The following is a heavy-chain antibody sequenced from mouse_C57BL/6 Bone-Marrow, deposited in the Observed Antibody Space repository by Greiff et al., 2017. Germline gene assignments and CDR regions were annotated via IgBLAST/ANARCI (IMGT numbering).Heavy chain of an antibody. CDR1: GFTFSSYG. J-gene: IGHJ3*01. CDR3: ARPFLGFAY. Sequence: EVKLQESGGDLVKPGGSLKLSCAASGFTFSSYGMSWVRQTPDKRLEWVATISSGGSYTYYPDSVKGRFTIARDNAKNTLYLQMSMLKAEDTAMYYCARPFLGFAYWGQGTLVTVSA. V-gene: IGHV5-6*01. CDR2: ISSGGSYT.